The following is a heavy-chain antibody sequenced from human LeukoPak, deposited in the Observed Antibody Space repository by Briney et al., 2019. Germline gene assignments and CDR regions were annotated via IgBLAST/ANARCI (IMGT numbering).Heavy chain of an antibody. J-gene: IGHJ4*02. V-gene: IGHV4-61*01. D-gene: IGHD6-13*01. CDR3: ARAGSQIIIAGTL. Sequence: SETLSLTCAVSGYSISSGYYWSWIRQPPGKGLEWIGYIYYSGTTNYNPSLKSRVTISVDTSKNQISLNLTSVTVADTAVYYCARAGSQIIIAGTLWGQGTLVTVSS. CDR2: IYYSGTT. CDR1: GYSISSGYY.